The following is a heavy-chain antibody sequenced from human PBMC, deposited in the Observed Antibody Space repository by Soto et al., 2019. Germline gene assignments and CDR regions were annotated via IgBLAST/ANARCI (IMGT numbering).Heavy chain of an antibody. CDR3: AREVSVYVDY. Sequence: GGSLRLSCAASGFTFSNYEMNWVRQAPGKGLEWIAYIHSSTGSIYYAESVKGRFTISRDNAKNSLFLEMNSLRAEDTAVYYCAREVSVYVDYSGQGT. V-gene: IGHV3-48*03. D-gene: IGHD3-10*01. CDR1: GFTFSNYE. J-gene: IGHJ4*02. CDR2: IHSSTGSI.